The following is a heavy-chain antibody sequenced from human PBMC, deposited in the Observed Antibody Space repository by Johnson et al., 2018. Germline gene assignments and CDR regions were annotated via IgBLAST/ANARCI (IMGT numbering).Heavy chain of an antibody. D-gene: IGHD3-3*01. CDR2: ISSSSSYI. V-gene: IGHV3-21*01. Sequence: EVQLVESGGGLVKPGGSLRLSCAASGFTFSSYSMNWVRQAPGKGLEWVSSISSSSSYIYYADSVKGRFTISRDNAKNSLYLKMNSLSAEDTAVYYCAREERVLGWPPDAVDIWGQGTMVTVSS. J-gene: IGHJ3*02. CDR3: AREERVLGWPPDAVDI. CDR1: GFTFSSYS.